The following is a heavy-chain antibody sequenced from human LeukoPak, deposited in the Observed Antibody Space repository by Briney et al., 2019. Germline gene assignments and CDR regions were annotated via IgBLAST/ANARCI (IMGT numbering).Heavy chain of an antibody. CDR2: ISSSSSTI. V-gene: IGHV3-48*01. CDR1: GFTFSSYS. Sequence: GGSLRLSCAASGFTFSSYSMNWVRQAPGKGLEWVSYISSSSSTIYYADSVKGRFTISRDNSKNTLYLQMNSLRAEDTAVYYCAKSTLVLYRPIDYWGQGTLVTVSS. D-gene: IGHD2-8*01. CDR3: AKSTLVLYRPIDY. J-gene: IGHJ4*02.